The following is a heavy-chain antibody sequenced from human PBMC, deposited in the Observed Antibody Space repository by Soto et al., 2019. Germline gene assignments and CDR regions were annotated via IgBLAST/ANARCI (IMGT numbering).Heavy chain of an antibody. D-gene: IGHD3-10*01. CDR1: GFSLSTSGVG. CDR2: IYWDDDK. J-gene: IGHJ4*02. Sequence: SGPTLVNPTQTLTLTCTFSGFSLSTSGVGVGWIRQPPGKALEWLALIYWDDDKRYSPSLKSRLTITKDTSKNQVVLTMTNMDPVDTATYYCAHTSGGVLLWFGEFDYWGQGTLVTVSS. CDR3: AHTSGGVLLWFGEFDY. V-gene: IGHV2-5*02.